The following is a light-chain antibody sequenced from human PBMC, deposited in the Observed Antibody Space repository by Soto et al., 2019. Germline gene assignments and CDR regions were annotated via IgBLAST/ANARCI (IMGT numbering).Light chain of an antibody. CDR2: WAS. CDR1: QSLLYSSDNKNY. J-gene: IGKJ1*01. V-gene: IGKV4-1*01. Sequence: DIVMSQTPDSLAVSVGERATINCKSSQSLLYSSDNKNYLAWYQQRPGQPPRLLIYWASTRESGVPDRFSGSGSGTDFTLTISSLQAEDVAVYYCQQYYSTPRAFGQGTKVEIK. CDR3: QQYYSTPRA.